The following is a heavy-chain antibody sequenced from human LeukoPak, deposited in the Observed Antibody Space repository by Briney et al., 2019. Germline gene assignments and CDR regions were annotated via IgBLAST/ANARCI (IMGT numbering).Heavy chain of an antibody. V-gene: IGHV4-59*01. CDR2: IYYSGST. Sequence: PSETLSLTCTVSGDSIRSYYWSWIRQPPGKGLEWIGYIYYSGSTHYNPSLKSRVTISVDTSKTQFSLKLSSVTAADTAVYYCARAPYYMDVWGKGTTVTVSS. CDR1: GDSIRSYY. CDR3: ARAPYYMDV. J-gene: IGHJ6*03.